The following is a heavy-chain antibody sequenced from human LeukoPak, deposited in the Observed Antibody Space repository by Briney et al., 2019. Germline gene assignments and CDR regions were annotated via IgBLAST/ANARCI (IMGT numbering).Heavy chain of an antibody. Sequence: PGGSLRLSCTASGFTFSSHWMNWVRQAPVKGLEWVASIRTDGNEKYYVDSVKGRFTISRDNAKKSSYLQMNSLRAEDTAVYYCAGDHTAAGLIFDYWGQGTLVTVSS. CDR3: AGDHTAAGLIFDY. CDR1: GFTFSSHW. J-gene: IGHJ4*02. V-gene: IGHV3-7*03. CDR2: IRTDGNEK. D-gene: IGHD6-13*01.